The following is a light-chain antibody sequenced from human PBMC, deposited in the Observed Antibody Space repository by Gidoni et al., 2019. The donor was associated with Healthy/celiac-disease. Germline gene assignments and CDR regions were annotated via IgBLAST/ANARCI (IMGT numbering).Light chain of an antibody. CDR3: QQSYSTLPYS. CDR1: QSISSY. J-gene: IGKJ2*03. Sequence: EIKMTQSPSYLSASVGDRVTITCRASQSISSYLNWYQQKPGKAPKLLIYAASSLQSGVPSMFSGSGSGTDFTLTISSLQPEDFATYYCQQSYSTLPYSFGQGTKLEIK. CDR2: AAS. V-gene: IGKV1-39*01.